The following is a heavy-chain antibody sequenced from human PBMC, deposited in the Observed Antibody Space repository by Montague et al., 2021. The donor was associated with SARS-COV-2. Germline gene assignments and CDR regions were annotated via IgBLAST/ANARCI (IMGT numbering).Heavy chain of an antibody. Sequence: SLRLSCAASGFILGDYWMSWVRQAPGKGLEWVANIKLDGSEQYYMDSVKGRFTVSRDNARNSLSLQMNSLRAEDTADRVRATLYMDVWGEGTTVAVSS. V-gene: IGHV3-7*01. CDR2: IKLDGSEQ. CDR1: GFILGDYW. J-gene: IGHJ6*03. CDR3: ATLYMDV.